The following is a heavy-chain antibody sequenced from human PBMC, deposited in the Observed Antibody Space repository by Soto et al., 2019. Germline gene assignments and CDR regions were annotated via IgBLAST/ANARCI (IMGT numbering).Heavy chain of an antibody. J-gene: IGHJ4*02. V-gene: IGHV4-30-2*01. Sequence: PSETLSLTCTVSGASITFGGYSWSWIRQTPGKGLEWIGYINHLETTFYNPSFESRLTLSIDRAKNQFSLKLHSMSAADRAVYFCARGGGSDSSDYWGPGILVTVS. D-gene: IGHD1-26*01. CDR2: INHLETT. CDR1: GASITFGGYS. CDR3: ARGGGSDSSDY.